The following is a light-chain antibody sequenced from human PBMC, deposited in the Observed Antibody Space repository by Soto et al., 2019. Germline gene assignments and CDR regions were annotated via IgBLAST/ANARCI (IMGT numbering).Light chain of an antibody. CDR1: QSVSSN. J-gene: IGKJ4*01. CDR2: GAS. Sequence: EIVMTQSPATLSVSPGERATLSCRASQSVSSNLAWYQHKPGQAPRHLIYGASTRATGIPARFSGRGSGTEFSLSISSLQSEDFAVYYCQQYNNWPPRFTYGGGTKVEIK. CDR3: QQYNNWPPRFT. V-gene: IGKV3-15*01.